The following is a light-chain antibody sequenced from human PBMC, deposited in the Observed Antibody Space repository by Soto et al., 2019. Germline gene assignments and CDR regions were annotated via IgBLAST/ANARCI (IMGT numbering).Light chain of an antibody. Sequence: DIQMTQSPSSLSASVGDRFTITCQASQDISNYLNWYQQKPGKAPKLLIYKASTLKSGVPSRFSGSGSGTEFTLTISSLQPDDFATYYCQHYNSYSEAFGQGTKVDI. CDR1: QDISNY. V-gene: IGKV1-5*03. CDR2: KAS. J-gene: IGKJ1*01. CDR3: QHYNSYSEA.